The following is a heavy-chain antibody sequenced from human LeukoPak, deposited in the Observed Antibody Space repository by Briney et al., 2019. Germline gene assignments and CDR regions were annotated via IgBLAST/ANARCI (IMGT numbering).Heavy chain of an antibody. CDR3: ARDTLVWGRPGYFDY. CDR2: IYYSGST. V-gene: IGHV4-39*07. Sequence: SETLSLTCTVSGGSISSANYYWDWIRQPPGKGLEWIGSIYYSGSTYYNPSLRSRVTISIDTSKNQFSLKLISVTAADTAEYYCARDTLVWGRPGYFDYWGQGTQVTVSS. D-gene: IGHD3-3*01. J-gene: IGHJ4*02. CDR1: GGSISSANYY.